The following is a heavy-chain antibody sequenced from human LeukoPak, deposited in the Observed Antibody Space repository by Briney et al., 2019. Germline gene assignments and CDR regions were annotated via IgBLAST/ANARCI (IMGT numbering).Heavy chain of an antibody. CDR2: IYYSGST. CDR3: ASTSGSPSGFDP. Sequence: SETLSLTCAVYGGSFSGYYWSWIRQPPGKGLEWIGYIYYSGSTNYNPSLKSRVTISVDTSKNQFSLKLSSVTAADTAVYYCASTSGSPSGFDPWGQGTLVTVSS. CDR1: GGSFSGYY. J-gene: IGHJ5*02. D-gene: IGHD3-10*01. V-gene: IGHV4-59*01.